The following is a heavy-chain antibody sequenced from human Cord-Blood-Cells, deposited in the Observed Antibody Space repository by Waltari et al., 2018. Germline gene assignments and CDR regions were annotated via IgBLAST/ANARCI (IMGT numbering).Heavy chain of an antibody. CDR1: GYTLTELS. D-gene: IGHD4-17*01. V-gene: IGHV1-24*01. Sequence: QVQLVQSGAEVKKPGASVKVSCKVSGYTLTELSMHWVRQAPGKGLEWMGGCDTEDGETIYAQKFQGRFTMTDDTSTDTAYKELSSLRSEDTAVYYCATGGGISYDYGDYFDYWGQGTLVTVSS. CDR3: ATGGGISYDYGDYFDY. J-gene: IGHJ4*02. CDR2: CDTEDGET.